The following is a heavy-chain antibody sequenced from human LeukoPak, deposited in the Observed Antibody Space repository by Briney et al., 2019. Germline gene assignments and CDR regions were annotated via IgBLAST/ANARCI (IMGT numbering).Heavy chain of an antibody. J-gene: IGHJ4*02. D-gene: IGHD6-13*01. Sequence: GGSLRLSCAASGFTVSSNYMSWVRQAPGKGLEWVSVIYSGGSTYYADSVKGRFTISRDNSKNTLYLQMNSLRAEDTAVYYCAKGYSSSQSFDYWGQGTLVTVSS. CDR1: GFTVSSNY. CDR2: IYSGGST. CDR3: AKGYSSSQSFDY. V-gene: IGHV3-66*01.